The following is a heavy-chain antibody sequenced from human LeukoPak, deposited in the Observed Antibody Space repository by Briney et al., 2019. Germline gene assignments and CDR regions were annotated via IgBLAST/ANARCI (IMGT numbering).Heavy chain of an antibody. D-gene: IGHD7-27*01. CDR2: ISSSSSYI. CDR3: ARLGPGDDPDYYYYYYMDV. Sequence: GGSLRLSCAASGFTFSSYSMNWVRQAPGKGLEWVSSISSSSSYIYYADSVKGRFTISRDNAKNSLYLQMNSLRAEDTAVYYCARLGPGDDPDYYYYYYMDVWGKGTTVTVSS. CDR1: GFTFSSYS. V-gene: IGHV3-21*01. J-gene: IGHJ6*03.